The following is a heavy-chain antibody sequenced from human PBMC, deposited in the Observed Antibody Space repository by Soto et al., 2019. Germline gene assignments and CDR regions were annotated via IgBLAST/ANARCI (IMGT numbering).Heavy chain of an antibody. V-gene: IGHV4-31*03. J-gene: IGHJ5*02. CDR1: GGSISSGGYY. CDR3: AREPLYYYDSSGYPQYSWFDP. Sequence: SETLSLTCTVSGGSISSGGYYWSWIRQHPGKGLEWIGYIYYSGSTYYNPSLKSRVTISVDTSKNQFSLKLSSVTAADTAVYYCAREPLYYYDSSGYPQYSWFDPWGQGTLVTVSS. D-gene: IGHD3-22*01. CDR2: IYYSGST.